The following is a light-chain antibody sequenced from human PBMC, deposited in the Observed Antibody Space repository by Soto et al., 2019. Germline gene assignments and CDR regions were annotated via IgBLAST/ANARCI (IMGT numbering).Light chain of an antibody. CDR1: QSISNS. J-gene: IGKJ4*01. Sequence: DIQMTQSPSTLSASVGDRVTITCRASQSISNSLAWYQQKPGRAPKFLIYQASTLETGVPSRFSGSGSGTEFTLTLSSLQADDFATYYCQTYNRYSITFGGGTKVEIK. CDR2: QAS. V-gene: IGKV1-5*03. CDR3: QTYNRYSIT.